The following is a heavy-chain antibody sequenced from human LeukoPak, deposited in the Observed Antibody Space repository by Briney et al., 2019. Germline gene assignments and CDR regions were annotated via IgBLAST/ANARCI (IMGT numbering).Heavy chain of an antibody. CDR2: ISSRDSDT. CDR1: GYSSTNYW. V-gene: IGHV5-51*01. CDR3: ASSWGAGYGTVLDY. Sequence: GESLKISCRGSGYSSTNYWIGWVRQMPGESLEWVGIISSRDSDTRYRPSFHGPVSISADTSISTAYLHWSTPRASGTALYYCASSWGAGYGTVLDYWGQGTLVTVSS. J-gene: IGHJ4*02. D-gene: IGHD3-16*01.